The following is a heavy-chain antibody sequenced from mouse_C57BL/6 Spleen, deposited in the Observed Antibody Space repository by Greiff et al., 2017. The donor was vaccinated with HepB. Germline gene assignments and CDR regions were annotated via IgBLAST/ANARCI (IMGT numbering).Heavy chain of an antibody. D-gene: IGHD2-5*01. CDR3: ARDAAYYSNYGYAMDY. CDR2: INYDGSST. V-gene: IGHV5-16*01. J-gene: IGHJ4*01. CDR1: GFTFSDYY. Sequence: EVHLVESEGGLVQPGSSMKLSCTASGFTFSDYYMAWVRQVPEKGLEWVANINYDGSSTYYLDSLKSRFIISRDNAKNILYLQMSSLKSEDTATYYCARDAAYYSNYGYAMDYWGQGTSVTVSS.